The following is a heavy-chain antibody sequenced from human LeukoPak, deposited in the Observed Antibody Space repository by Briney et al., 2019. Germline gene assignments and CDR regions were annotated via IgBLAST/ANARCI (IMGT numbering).Heavy chain of an antibody. V-gene: IGHV1-18*01. Sequence: ASVKVSCKASGYTFTSYGISWVRQAPGQGLEWMGWISAYNGNTNYAQKLQGRVTMTTDTSTSTAYMELRSLRSDDTAVYYCARDWAIMGATKGYFDYWGQGTLVTVSS. CDR1: GYTFTSYG. CDR3: ARDWAIMGATKGYFDY. D-gene: IGHD1-26*01. CDR2: ISAYNGNT. J-gene: IGHJ4*02.